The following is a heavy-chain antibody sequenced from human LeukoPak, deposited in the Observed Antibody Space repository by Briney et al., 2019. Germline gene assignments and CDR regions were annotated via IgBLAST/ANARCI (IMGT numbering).Heavy chain of an antibody. CDR3: ARDNWEDYYDSSGYID. V-gene: IGHV1-46*01. J-gene: IGHJ4*02. CDR2: INPSGGST. D-gene: IGHD3-22*01. Sequence: ASVKVSCKASGYTFTSYYMHWVRQAPGQGLEWMGIINPSGGSTSYAQKFQGRVTMTRDTSTSTVYMELSSLRSEDTAVYYCARDNWEDYYDSSGYIDWGQGTLVTVSS. CDR1: GYTFTSYY.